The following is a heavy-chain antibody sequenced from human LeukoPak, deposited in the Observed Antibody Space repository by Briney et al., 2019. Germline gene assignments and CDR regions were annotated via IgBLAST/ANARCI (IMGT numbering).Heavy chain of an antibody. CDR1: GFTFSSYG. V-gene: IGHV3-74*01. CDR2: ISNDESTI. D-gene: IGHD7-27*01. J-gene: IGHJ5*02. Sequence: GGSLRLSCAASGFTFSSYGMHWVRQAPGKGPEWVSLISNDESTIIYADSVKGRFTISRDNAKNTLYLQMSSLRAEDTAVYYCARDVGTWGQGTLVTVSS. CDR3: ARDVGT.